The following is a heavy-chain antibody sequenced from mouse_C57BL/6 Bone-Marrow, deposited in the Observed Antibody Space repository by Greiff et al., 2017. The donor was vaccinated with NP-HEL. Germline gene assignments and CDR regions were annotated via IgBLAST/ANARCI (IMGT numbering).Heavy chain of an antibody. CDR3: ARNRSSYGYYAMDY. CDR2: IYPRSGNT. Sequence: VQLQQSGAELARPGASVKLSCKASGYTFTSYGISWVKQRTGQGLEWIGEIYPRSGNTYYNEKFKGKATLTADKSSSTAYMELRSLTSEDSAVYFCARNRSSYGYYAMDYRGQGTSVTVSS. CDR1: GYTFTSYG. J-gene: IGHJ4*01. D-gene: IGHD3-2*02. V-gene: IGHV1-81*01.